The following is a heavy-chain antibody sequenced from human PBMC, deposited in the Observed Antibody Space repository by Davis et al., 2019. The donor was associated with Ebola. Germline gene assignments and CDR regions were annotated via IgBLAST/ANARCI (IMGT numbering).Heavy chain of an antibody. Sequence: ASVKVSCKASGYTFTSYGISWVLQAPGQGLEWMGWISAYNGNTNYAQKLQGRVTMTTDTSTSTAYMELRSLRSDDTAVYYCARDGLVDYDYIWGSWRWYYYYYGMDVWGQGTTVTVSS. CDR3: ARDGLVDYDYIWGSWRWYYYYYGMDV. CDR1: GYTFTSYG. D-gene: IGHD3-16*01. V-gene: IGHV1-18*01. CDR2: ISAYNGNT. J-gene: IGHJ6*02.